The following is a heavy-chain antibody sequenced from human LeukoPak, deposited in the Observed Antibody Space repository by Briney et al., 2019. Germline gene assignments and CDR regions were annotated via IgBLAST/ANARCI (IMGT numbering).Heavy chain of an antibody. CDR1: GGSISSGDYY. CDR3: ARDPTPSYTGYSSGWQY. CDR2: IYYSGST. V-gene: IGHV4-30-4*01. D-gene: IGHD6-19*01. Sequence: PSQTLSLTCTVSGGSISSGDYYWSWIRQPPGKGLEWIGYIYYSGSTYYNPSLKSRVTISVDTSKNQFSLKLSSVTAADTAVYYCARDPTPSYTGYSSGWQYWGQGTLVTVSS. J-gene: IGHJ4*02.